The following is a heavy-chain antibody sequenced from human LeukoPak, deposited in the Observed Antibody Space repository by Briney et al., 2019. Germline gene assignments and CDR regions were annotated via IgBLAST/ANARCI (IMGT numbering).Heavy chain of an antibody. CDR1: GFTFSSYS. CDR3: ARDPLELRLTPFDY. J-gene: IGHJ4*02. D-gene: IGHD5-24*01. Sequence: GSLRLSCAASGFTFSSYSMNWVRQAPGKGLEWVSSISSSSSYIYYADSVKGRFTISRDNAKNSLYLQMNSLRAEDTAVYYCARDPLELRLTPFDYWGQGTLVTVSS. CDR2: ISSSSSYI. V-gene: IGHV3-21*01.